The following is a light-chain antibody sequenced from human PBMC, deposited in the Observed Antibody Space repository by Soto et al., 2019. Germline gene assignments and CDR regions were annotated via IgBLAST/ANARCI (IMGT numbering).Light chain of an antibody. CDR2: GAS. V-gene: IGKV3-20*01. Sequence: EIVLTQSPGTLSLSPGERATLSCRASQSVSSSFLAWYQQKPGQAPSLLIYGASSRATAIPDRFSGSGSGTDFTLTISRLEPEDFAVYYCHQYGSSPRTFGLGTKVEIK. J-gene: IGKJ1*01. CDR1: QSVSSSF. CDR3: HQYGSSPRT.